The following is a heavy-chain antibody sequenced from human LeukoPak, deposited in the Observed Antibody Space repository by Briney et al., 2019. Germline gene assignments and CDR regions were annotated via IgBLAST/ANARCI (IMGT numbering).Heavy chain of an antibody. Sequence: GGSLRLSCAASGFTFSVYSMAWVRQAPGKGLEWVSNINQDGSEEHYVDSVKGRFTISRDNTKNSLYLQMNSLRAEDTAVYYCARPSYSSGSFFDCWGQGTVVTVSS. CDR3: ARPSYSSGSFFDC. D-gene: IGHD3-10*01. CDR2: INQDGSEE. J-gene: IGHJ4*02. V-gene: IGHV3-7*01. CDR1: GFTFSVYS.